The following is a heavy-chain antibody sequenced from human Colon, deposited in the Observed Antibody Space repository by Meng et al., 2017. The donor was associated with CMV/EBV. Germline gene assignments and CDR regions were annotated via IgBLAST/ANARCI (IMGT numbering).Heavy chain of an antibody. CDR3: AREISSSSSGSHFDY. D-gene: IGHD6-6*01. CDR2: ISYDGSNK. V-gene: IGHV3-30*04. CDR1: GFTFSSYA. Sequence: GGSLRLSCAASGFTFSSYAMHWVRQAPGKGLEWVAVISYDGSNKYYADSVKGRFTISRDNSKNTLYLQMNSLRAEDTAVYYCAREISSSSSGSHFDYWGQGTLVTVSS. J-gene: IGHJ4*02.